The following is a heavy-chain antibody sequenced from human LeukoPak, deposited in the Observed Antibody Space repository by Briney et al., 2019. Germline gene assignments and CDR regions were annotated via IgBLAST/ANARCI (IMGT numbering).Heavy chain of an antibody. CDR3: ARQQAMEIDY. Sequence: GGSLRLSCAASGFTFSSYAMHWVRQAPGKGLEWVAVISYDGSNKYYADSVKGRFTISRDNSKNTLYLQMNSLRAEDTAVYYCARQQAMEIDYWGQGTLVTVSS. CDR2: ISYDGSNK. CDR1: GFTFSSYA. D-gene: IGHD5-18*01. V-gene: IGHV3-30*01. J-gene: IGHJ4*02.